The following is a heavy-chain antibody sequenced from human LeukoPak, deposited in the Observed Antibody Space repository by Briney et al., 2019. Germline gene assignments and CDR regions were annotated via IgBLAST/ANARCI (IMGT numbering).Heavy chain of an antibody. CDR2: ISGSGGAT. CDR1: GFTFSSYA. CDR3: AKDQGESIYANFDY. D-gene: IGHD2-8*01. J-gene: IGHJ4*02. V-gene: IGHV3-23*01. Sequence: HAGGSLRLSCAASGFTFSSYAMSWVRQAPGKGLEWVSSISGSGGATYYADSVKGRFTISRDNSKNTLYLQMNSLRAEDTAVYYCAKDQGESIYANFDYWGQGTLVTVSS.